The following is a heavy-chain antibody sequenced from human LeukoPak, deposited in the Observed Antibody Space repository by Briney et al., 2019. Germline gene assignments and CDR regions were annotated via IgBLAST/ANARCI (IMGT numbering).Heavy chain of an antibody. CDR2: IIPIFGTA. CDR1: GGTFSSYA. CDR3: ARYGMVATLDYYGMDV. Sequence: SVKVSCKASGGTFSSYAISWVRQAPGQGLEWMGGIIPIFGTANYAQKFQGRVTITADESTSTAYMELISLRSEDTAVYYCARYGMVATLDYYGMDVWGQGTTVTVSS. D-gene: IGHD5-12*01. V-gene: IGHV1-69*13. J-gene: IGHJ6*02.